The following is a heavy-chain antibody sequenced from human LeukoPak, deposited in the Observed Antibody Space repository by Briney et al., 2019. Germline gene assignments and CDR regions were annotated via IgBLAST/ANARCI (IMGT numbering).Heavy chain of an antibody. Sequence: ASVKVTCKASGYTFTSYYMHWVRQAPGQGLEWRGVINPSGGSTSYAKEFQGRVNMTRDTSTSTVYMELSSLRSEDTAVYYCARDAETSSSSLEYYYYGMDVWGQGTTVTVSS. V-gene: IGHV1-46*01. CDR2: INPSGGST. J-gene: IGHJ6*02. CDR1: GYTFTSYY. D-gene: IGHD6-6*01. CDR3: ARDAETSSSSLEYYYYGMDV.